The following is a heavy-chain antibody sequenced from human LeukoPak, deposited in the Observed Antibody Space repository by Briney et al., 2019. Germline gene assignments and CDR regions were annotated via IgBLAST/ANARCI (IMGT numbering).Heavy chain of an antibody. V-gene: IGHV4-59*11. CDR3: ATMERGSIFRYFDL. Sequence: PSETLSLTCTVSGGSISSHYWSWIRQPPGKGLEWIAYLFDSGNTNDNPSLQSRLTLSADTSKNQFSLRLSSVTAADTAVFSCATMERGSIFRYFDLWGQGTKVTVSS. CDR1: GGSISSHY. D-gene: IGHD3-10*01. J-gene: IGHJ4*02. CDR2: LFDSGNT.